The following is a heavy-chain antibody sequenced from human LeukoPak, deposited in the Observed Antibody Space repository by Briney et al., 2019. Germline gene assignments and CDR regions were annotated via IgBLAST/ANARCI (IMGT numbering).Heavy chain of an antibody. CDR2: INWNGGST. D-gene: IGHD3-22*01. Sequence: PGESLRLSCAASGFTFDDYGMSWVRQAPGKGLEWVSGINWNGGSTGYADSVKGRFTISRDNAKNSLYLQLNSLRAEDTALYYCARGAYYYDSIGYDYDDYWGQGTLVTVSS. J-gene: IGHJ4*02. CDR1: GFTFDDYG. V-gene: IGHV3-20*04. CDR3: ARGAYYYDSIGYDYDDY.